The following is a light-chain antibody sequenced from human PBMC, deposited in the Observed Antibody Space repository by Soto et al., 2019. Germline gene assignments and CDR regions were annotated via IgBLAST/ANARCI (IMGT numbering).Light chain of an antibody. Sequence: IQMTQSPSTLSASVGDRVTITCRASQSLSNWLAWYQQKPGKAPKLLIFDVSSLESGVPSRFSGSGSGTEFSLTITSLQPDDFATFYCQQYSSFSRTFGQGTKVDI. CDR1: QSLSNW. V-gene: IGKV1-5*01. J-gene: IGKJ1*01. CDR2: DVS. CDR3: QQYSSFSRT.